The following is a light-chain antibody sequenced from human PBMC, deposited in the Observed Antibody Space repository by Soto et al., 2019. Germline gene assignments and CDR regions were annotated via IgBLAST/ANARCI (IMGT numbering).Light chain of an antibody. CDR2: GAF. CDR1: QRVSNSY. CDR3: QQYATSPRT. V-gene: IGKV3-20*01. J-gene: IGKJ1*01. Sequence: EMVLTQSPGTLSLSPGERVTLYCKASQRVSNSYLAWYQQRPGQAPRLLIYGAFSRATDAPDRFSGSESGTEFTLTIDRLAPEDSAVYFCQQYATSPRTFGQGTKVDIK.